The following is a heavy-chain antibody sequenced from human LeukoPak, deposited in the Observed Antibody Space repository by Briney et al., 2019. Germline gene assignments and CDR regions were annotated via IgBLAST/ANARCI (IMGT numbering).Heavy chain of an antibody. Sequence: GGSLRLSCAASGFTFDDYAMHWVRQAPGRGVEWGSGISWNSATIGSAASLEGRLTIASDNDRNTLKLQMNSLGAEDTALYYCGTASTLTGPSTDVWGKGTTVTVSS. CDR3: GTASTLTGPSTDV. V-gene: IGHV3-9*01. CDR2: ISWNSATI. CDR1: GFTFDDYA. D-gene: IGHD3-9*01. J-gene: IGHJ6*04.